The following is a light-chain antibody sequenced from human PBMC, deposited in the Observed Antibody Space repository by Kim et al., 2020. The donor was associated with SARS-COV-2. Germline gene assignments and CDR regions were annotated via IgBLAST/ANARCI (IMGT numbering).Light chain of an antibody. J-gene: IGLJ2*01. CDR3: SSFGDNSNLV. CDR1: SSDVGGNNY. CDR2: EVS. Sequence: QSALTQPLSASGSPGQSVTISCTGTSSDVGGNNYVFWYQQNPGKAPKLIIYEVSKRPSGVPDRFSGSKSANTASLTVSGLQAEDEADYYCSSFGDNSNLVFGGGTQLTVL. V-gene: IGLV2-8*01.